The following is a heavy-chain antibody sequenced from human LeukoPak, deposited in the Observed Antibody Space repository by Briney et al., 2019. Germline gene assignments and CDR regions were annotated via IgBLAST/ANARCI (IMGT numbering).Heavy chain of an antibody. CDR1: GFSFRSHA. V-gene: IGHV3-33*03. Sequence: GRSLRLSCAASGFSFRSHAMHWVRQAPGKGPEWVAIIWYDGSKIYYADSVKGRFTISRDESKSTLYLQMNSLRGEDTAVYWCAKDSGQWLLQYYFDYWGQGTRATVS. CDR2: IWYDGSKI. D-gene: IGHD6-19*01. CDR3: AKDSGQWLLQYYFDY. J-gene: IGHJ4*02.